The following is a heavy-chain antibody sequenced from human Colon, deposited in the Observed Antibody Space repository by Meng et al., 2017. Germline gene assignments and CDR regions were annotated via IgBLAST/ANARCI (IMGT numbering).Heavy chain of an antibody. CDR1: GGSISSGSYY. D-gene: IGHD3-10*01. Sequence: SETLSLTCTVSGGSISSGSYYWSWIRQPAGKGLEWIGRIYTSGSTNYNPSLKSRVTISVDTSKNQFSLKLSSVTAADTAVYYCARAQSYYYGSGKKYFDLWGRGTLVTVSS. J-gene: IGHJ2*01. CDR3: ARAQSYYYGSGKKYFDL. V-gene: IGHV4-61*02. CDR2: IYTSGST.